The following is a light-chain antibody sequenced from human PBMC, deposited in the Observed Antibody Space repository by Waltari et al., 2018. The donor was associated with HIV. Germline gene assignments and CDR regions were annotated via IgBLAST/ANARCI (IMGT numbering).Light chain of an antibody. CDR3: SSYAGTNSVV. J-gene: IGLJ2*01. Sequence: QSALTQPPSASGSPGQSVTISCTGTSSDVGCYNYVSWYQQHPGKAPKVMIYEASRRPSGVPDRFSGSKSGNTASLTVSGLQADDEADYYCSSYAGTNSVVFGGGTKLTVL. CDR1: SSDVGCYNY. V-gene: IGLV2-8*01. CDR2: EAS.